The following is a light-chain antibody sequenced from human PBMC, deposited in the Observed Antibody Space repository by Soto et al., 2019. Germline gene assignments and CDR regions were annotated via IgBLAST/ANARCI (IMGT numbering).Light chain of an antibody. V-gene: IGKV3-20*01. CDR1: ETVNSNY. CDR3: QQYGSSPRT. J-gene: IGKJ1*01. Sequence: DIVFTQSPGTLSLSPGERATLSCSASETVNSNYLAWYQQKRGQAPRLLIYGASRRATGIPDRFSGSGSGTDFTLTISRLEPEDFAVYYCQQYGSSPRTFGQGTKVDI. CDR2: GAS.